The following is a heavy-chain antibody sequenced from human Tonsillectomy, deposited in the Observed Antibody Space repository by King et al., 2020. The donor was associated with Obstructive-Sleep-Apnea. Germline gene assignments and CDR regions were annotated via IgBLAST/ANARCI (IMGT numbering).Heavy chain of an antibody. CDR1: GGTFSSYA. J-gene: IGHJ4*02. Sequence: QLVESGAEVKKPGSSAKVSCKASGGTFSSYAISWVRQAPGQGLEWRGGIIPIFGTANYAQTFQGRVTITADESTSTAYMELSSLRSEDTAVYYCARGDSSGYYPFDYWGQGTLVTVSS. CDR2: IIPIFGTA. V-gene: IGHV1-69*01. D-gene: IGHD3-22*01. CDR3: ARGDSSGYYPFDY.